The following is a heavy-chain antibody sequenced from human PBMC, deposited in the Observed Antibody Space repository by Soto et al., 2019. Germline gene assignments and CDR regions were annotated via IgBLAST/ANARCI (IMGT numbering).Heavy chain of an antibody. CDR2: INHSGST. CDR1: GGSFSGYS. CDR3: ARAPLGYCSGGSCYFDY. J-gene: IGHJ4*02. V-gene: IGHV4-34*01. Sequence: SETLSLTCAVYGGSFSGYSWSWIRQPPGKGLEWIGEINHSGSTNYNPSLKSRVTISVDTSKNQFSLKLSSVTAADTAVYYCARAPLGYCSGGSCYFDYWGQGTLVTVSS. D-gene: IGHD2-15*01.